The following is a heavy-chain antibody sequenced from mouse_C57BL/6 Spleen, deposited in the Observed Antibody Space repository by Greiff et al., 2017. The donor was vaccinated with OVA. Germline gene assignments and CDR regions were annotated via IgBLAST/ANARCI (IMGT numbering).Heavy chain of an antibody. Sequence: QVQLKQSGAELVMPGASVKLSCKASGYTFTSYWMHWVKQRPGQGLEWIGEIDPSDSYTNYNQKFKGKSTLTVDKSSSTAYMQLSSLTSEDSAVYYCARRGGLNFDYWGQGTTLTVSS. V-gene: IGHV1-69*01. CDR3: ARRGGLNFDY. CDR2: IDPSDSYT. D-gene: IGHD1-1*02. CDR1: GYTFTSYW. J-gene: IGHJ2*01.